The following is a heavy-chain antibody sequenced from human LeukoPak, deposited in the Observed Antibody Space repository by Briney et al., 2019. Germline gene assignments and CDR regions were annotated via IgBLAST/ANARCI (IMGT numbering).Heavy chain of an antibody. Sequence: PGGSLRLSCAASGFTFSSYSMNWVRQAPGKGLEWVSSISSSSSYIYYADSVKGRFTISRDNAKNSLYLQMNSLRAEDTAVYYCARDRGIAAAVLFDYWGQGTLVTVSS. V-gene: IGHV3-21*01. CDR3: ARDRGIAAAVLFDY. J-gene: IGHJ4*02. CDR1: GFTFSSYS. CDR2: ISSSSSYI. D-gene: IGHD6-13*01.